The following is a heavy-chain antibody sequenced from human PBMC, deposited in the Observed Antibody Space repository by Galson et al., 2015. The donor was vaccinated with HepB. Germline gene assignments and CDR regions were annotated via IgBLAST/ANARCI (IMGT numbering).Heavy chain of an antibody. D-gene: IGHD2-15*01. J-gene: IGHJ6*03. CDR3: ARDRSGYCSGGSCYSGYYYYYMDV. CDR2: ISAYNGNT. CDR1: GYTFTSYG. V-gene: IGHV1-18*01. Sequence: QSGAEVKKPGASVKVSCKASGYTFTSYGISWVRQAPGQGLEWMGWISAYNGNTNYAQKLQGRVTMTTDTSTSTAYMELRSLRSDDTAVYYCARDRSGYCSGGSCYSGYYYYYMDVWGKGTTVTVSS.